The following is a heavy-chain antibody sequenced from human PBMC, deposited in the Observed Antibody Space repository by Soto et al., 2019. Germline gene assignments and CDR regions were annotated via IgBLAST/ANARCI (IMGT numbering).Heavy chain of an antibody. V-gene: IGHV1-69*13. J-gene: IGHJ6*02. CDR1: GVTFSSYA. Sequence: SVKVSCKASGVTFSSYAISWVRQAPGQGLEWMGGIIPIFGTANYAQKFQGRVTITADESTSTAYMELSSLRSEDTAVYYCARGGAIFGVVIRVGCYYGMDVWGQGTTVTVSS. CDR3: ARGGAIFGVVIRVGCYYGMDV. D-gene: IGHD3-3*01. CDR2: IIPIFGTA.